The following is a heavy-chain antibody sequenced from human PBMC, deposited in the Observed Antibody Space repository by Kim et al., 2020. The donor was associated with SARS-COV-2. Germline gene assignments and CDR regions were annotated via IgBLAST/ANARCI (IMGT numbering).Heavy chain of an antibody. CDR1: GFASSSYW. V-gene: IGHV3-74*01. CDR3: ARGNSHAFDM. CDR2: INNDGTST. J-gene: IGHJ3*02. Sequence: GGSLRLSCEASGFASSSYWMHLVRQPPGKGLVWVSRINNDGTSTTNADSVKGRFTISRDNAKNTLYLQMNSLRADDTAVYYCARGNSHAFDMWGQGTMVT. D-gene: IGHD4-4*01.